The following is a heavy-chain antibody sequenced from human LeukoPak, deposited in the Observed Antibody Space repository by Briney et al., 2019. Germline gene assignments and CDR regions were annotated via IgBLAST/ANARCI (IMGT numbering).Heavy chain of an antibody. V-gene: IGHV4-34*01. CDR3: ASTFVTVPDY. CDR2: INHSGST. CDR1: GGSFSGYY. D-gene: IGHD4-17*01. J-gene: IGHJ4*02. Sequence: SETLSLTCAVYGGSFSGYYWTWIRQPPGKGLEWIGEINHSGSTNYNPPLQSRVTISVDTSRNQFSLKLSSVTAAATAVYYCASTFVTVPDYWGQGTLVTVSS.